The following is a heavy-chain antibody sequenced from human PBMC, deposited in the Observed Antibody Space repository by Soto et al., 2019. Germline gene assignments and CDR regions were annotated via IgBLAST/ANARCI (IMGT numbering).Heavy chain of an antibody. Sequence: TLSLTCTVSGGSISNYYWSWIRQPPGRGLQWIGYIYNSGKTNYNPSLNSRVTISIDTSNNQFSLKMTTMTAADTAVYYCARLNKAYGTDYWGQGTLVTVSS. V-gene: IGHV4-59*08. CDR2: IYNSGKT. D-gene: IGHD4-17*01. CDR3: ARLNKAYGTDY. J-gene: IGHJ4*02. CDR1: GGSISNYY.